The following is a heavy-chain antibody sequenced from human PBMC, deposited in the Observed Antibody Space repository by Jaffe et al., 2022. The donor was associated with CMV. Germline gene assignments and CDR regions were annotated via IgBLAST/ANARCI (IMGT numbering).Heavy chain of an antibody. J-gene: IGHJ3*02. CDR1: GGSISSSSYY. D-gene: IGHD6-6*01. CDR2: IYYSGST. CDR3: ARHSEYSSPKDAFDI. Sequence: QLQLQESGPGLVKPSETLSLTCTVSGGSISSSSYYWGWIRQPPGKGLEWIGSIYYSGSTYYNPSLKSRVTISVDTSKNQFSLKLSSVTAADTAVYYCARHSEYSSPKDAFDIWGQGTMVTVSS. V-gene: IGHV4-39*01.